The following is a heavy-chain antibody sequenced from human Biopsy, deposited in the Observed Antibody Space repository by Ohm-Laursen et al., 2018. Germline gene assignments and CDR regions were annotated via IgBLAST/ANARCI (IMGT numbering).Heavy chain of an antibody. D-gene: IGHD5-24*01. CDR1: GGPLNSYY. Sequence: SETLSLTCPVSGGPLNSYYWSWIRQPPGKGLEWIGYIYYSGIAANYTPSLKGRVTISVDTSKHQFSLRLTSATAADTAVYYCARGGFGLDGYNSPWGRGTLVIVSS. J-gene: IGHJ5*02. V-gene: IGHV4-59*01. CDR3: ARGGFGLDGYNSP. CDR2: IYYSGIAA.